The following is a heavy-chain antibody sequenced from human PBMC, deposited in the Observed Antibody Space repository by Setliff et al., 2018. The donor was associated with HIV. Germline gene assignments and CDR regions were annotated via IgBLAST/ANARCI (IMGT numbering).Heavy chain of an antibody. CDR2: IYYSGST. CDR3: ASEGYYYYGMDV. J-gene: IGHJ6*02. Sequence: SETLSLTCTVSGDSVSSRSYYWSWIRQPPGKGLEWIGYIYYSGSTSYNPSLKSRVTISVDTSKNQFSLKLSSVTAADTAVYYCASEGYYYYGMDVWGQGTTVTVSS. V-gene: IGHV4-61*01. CDR1: GDSVSSRSYY.